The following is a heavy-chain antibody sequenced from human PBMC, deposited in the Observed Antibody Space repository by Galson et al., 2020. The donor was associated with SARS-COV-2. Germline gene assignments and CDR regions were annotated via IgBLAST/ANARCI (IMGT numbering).Heavy chain of an antibody. CDR2: IYYSGST. CDR1: GGSISSYY. CDR3: ARVRLYDSSGYRGGPYYYYGMDV. V-gene: IGHV4-59*01. D-gene: IGHD3-22*01. J-gene: IGHJ6*02. Sequence: SETLSLTCTVSGGSISSYYWSWIRQPPGKGLEWIGYIYYSGSTNYNPSLKSRVTISVDTSKNQFSLKLSSVTAADTAVYYCARVRLYDSSGYRGGPYYYYGMDVWGQGTTVTVSS.